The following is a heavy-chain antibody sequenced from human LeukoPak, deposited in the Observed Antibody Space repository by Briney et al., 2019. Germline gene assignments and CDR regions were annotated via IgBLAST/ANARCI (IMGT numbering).Heavy chain of an antibody. D-gene: IGHD3-10*01. CDR1: GGSISSYY. CDR2: IDYGGST. CDR3: ARQIRGYFDC. V-gene: IGHV4-59*08. J-gene: IGHJ4*02. Sequence: SETLSLTCTVSGGSISSYYWSWIRQPPGKGLEWIGYIDYGGSTNYNPSLKSRVSISVDTSKNQFSLKLSSVTAADSALYYGARQIRGYFDCWGQGTLVTVSS.